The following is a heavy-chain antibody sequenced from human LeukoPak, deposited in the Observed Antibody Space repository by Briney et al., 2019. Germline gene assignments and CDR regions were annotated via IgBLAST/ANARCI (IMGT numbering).Heavy chain of an antibody. D-gene: IGHD4-23*01. V-gene: IGHV3-21*01. CDR2: ISSSSSYI. CDR1: GFTFSSYS. J-gene: IGHJ4*02. CDR3: ARDAHYGGNSDY. Sequence: PGGSLRLSCAASGFTFSSYSMNWVRQAPGKGLEWVSSISSSSSYIYYADSVKGRFTISRDNAKNSLYLQMNSLRAEDTAVYYCARDAHYGGNSDYWGQGTLVTVSS.